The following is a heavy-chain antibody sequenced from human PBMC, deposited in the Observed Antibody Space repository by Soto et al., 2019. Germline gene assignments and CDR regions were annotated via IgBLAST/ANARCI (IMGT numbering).Heavy chain of an antibody. CDR1: GFTFSSYA. Sequence: GGSLRLSCAASGFTFSSYAMSWVRQAPGKGLEWVSAISGSGGSTYYADSVKGRITISRDNSKNTLYLQMNSLRAEDTAVSYCAKKPGDYDSSGYLDDWGQGTLVTVSS. J-gene: IGHJ4*02. CDR3: AKKPGDYDSSGYLDD. CDR2: ISGSGGST. V-gene: IGHV3-23*01. D-gene: IGHD3-22*01.